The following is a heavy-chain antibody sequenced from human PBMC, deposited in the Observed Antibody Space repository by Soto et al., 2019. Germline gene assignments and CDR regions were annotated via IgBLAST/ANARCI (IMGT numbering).Heavy chain of an antibody. CDR2: INHSGST. CDR1: GGSFSGYY. V-gene: IGHV4-34*01. CDR3: ARNLLAAAGTGGWFDP. Sequence: QVQLQQWGAGLLKPSETLSLTCAVYGGSFSGYYWSWIRQPPGKGLEWIGEINHSGSTNYNPSLKSRVTISVDTSMNQFSLKLSSVTAADTAVYYCARNLLAAAGTGGWFDPWGQGTLVTVSS. D-gene: IGHD6-13*01. J-gene: IGHJ5*02.